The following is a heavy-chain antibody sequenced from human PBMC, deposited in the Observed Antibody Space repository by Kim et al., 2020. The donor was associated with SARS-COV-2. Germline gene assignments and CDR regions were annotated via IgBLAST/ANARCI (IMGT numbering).Heavy chain of an antibody. Sequence: SGSTNYTPSLKSRVTISVDTSKNQFSLKLSSVTAADTAVYYCGDYYGMDVWGQGTTVTVSS. CDR2: SGST. J-gene: IGHJ6*02. V-gene: IGHV4-34*01. CDR3: GDYYGMDV.